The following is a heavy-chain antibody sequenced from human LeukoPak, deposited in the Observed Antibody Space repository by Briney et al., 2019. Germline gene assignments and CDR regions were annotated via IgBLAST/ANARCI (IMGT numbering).Heavy chain of an antibody. V-gene: IGHV3-30*02. J-gene: IGHJ3*02. D-gene: IGHD4-23*01. CDR2: IRSDGSSK. Sequence: GGSLRLSCAASGFTFSSFGLHWVRQAPGKGLEWVALIRSDGSSKNYADSVKGRFTISRDTSKNTVHLQMNNLRAEDTAVYYCAGDYEGNLAFDIWGQGTMVTVSS. CDR1: GFTFSSFG. CDR3: AGDYEGNLAFDI.